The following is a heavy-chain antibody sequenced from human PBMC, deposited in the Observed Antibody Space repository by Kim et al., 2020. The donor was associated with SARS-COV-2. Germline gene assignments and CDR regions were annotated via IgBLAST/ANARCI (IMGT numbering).Heavy chain of an antibody. CDR1: GFTFSSYG. CDR2: IWYDGSNK. D-gene: IGHD6-19*01. J-gene: IGHJ4*02. CDR3: ARDRLIHHHFDY. Sequence: GGSLRLSCAASGFTFSSYGMHWVRQAPGKGLEWVAVIWYDGSNKYYADSVKGRFTISRDNSKNTLYLQMNSLRAEDTAVYYCARDRLIHHHFDYWGQGTLVTVSS. V-gene: IGHV3-33*01.